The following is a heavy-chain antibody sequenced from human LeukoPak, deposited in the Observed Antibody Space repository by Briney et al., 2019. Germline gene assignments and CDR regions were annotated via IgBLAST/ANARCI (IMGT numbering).Heavy chain of an antibody. CDR3: ARGLWFGELSLSWFDP. J-gene: IGHJ5*02. CDR1: GGSISSGDYY. V-gene: IGHV4-30-4*01. CDR2: IYYSGST. Sequence: TSETLSLTCTVSGGSISSGDYYWSWIRQPPGKGLEWIGYIYYSGSTYYNPSLKSRVTISVDTSKNQFSLKLSSVTAADTAVYYCARGLWFGELSLSWFDPWGQGTLVTVSS. D-gene: IGHD3-10*01.